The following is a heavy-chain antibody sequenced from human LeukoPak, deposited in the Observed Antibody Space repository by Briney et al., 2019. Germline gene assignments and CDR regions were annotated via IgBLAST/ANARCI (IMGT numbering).Heavy chain of an antibody. D-gene: IGHD1-26*01. Sequence: ASVKVSCNASGSTFTSYDINWVRQATGQGLEWMGWMNPNSGNTGYAQKFQGRVTMTRNTSISTAYMELSSLRSEDTAVYYCAMGSVGYYYYGMDVWGQGTTVTVSS. J-gene: IGHJ6*02. CDR2: MNPNSGNT. CDR1: GSTFTSYD. V-gene: IGHV1-8*01. CDR3: AMGSVGYYYYGMDV.